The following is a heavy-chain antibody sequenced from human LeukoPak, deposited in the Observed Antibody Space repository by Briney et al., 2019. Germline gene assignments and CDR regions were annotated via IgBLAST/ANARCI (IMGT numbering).Heavy chain of an antibody. CDR3: AKNPFVGYGSDYFDD. J-gene: IGHJ4*02. Sequence: PGGSLRLSCAASGFTFSSYAMSWVRQAPGKGLEWVSSISGSGDNTYYADSVKDRFSISRDNSKTTVSLQMNSLRAEDTAVYYCAKNPFVGYGSDYFDDWGQGTLVTVSS. V-gene: IGHV3-23*01. CDR2: ISGSGDNT. D-gene: IGHD3-10*01. CDR1: GFTFSSYA.